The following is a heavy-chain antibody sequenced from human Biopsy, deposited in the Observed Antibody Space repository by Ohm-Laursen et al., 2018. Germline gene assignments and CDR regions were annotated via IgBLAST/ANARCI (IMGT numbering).Heavy chain of an antibody. J-gene: IGHJ4*02. Sequence: SLRLSCAASGFAFNLYEMNWVRQAPGKGLEWVSSISASGNHIYYTDSVKGRFTVSRDNGKNSVYLQMNSLRVEDTAVYYCARDGEAKYCKHGVCPSDFWGQGTPVTVSS. CDR3: ARDGEAKYCKHGVCPSDF. D-gene: IGHD2-8*01. CDR1: GFAFNLYE. CDR2: ISASGNHI. V-gene: IGHV3-48*03.